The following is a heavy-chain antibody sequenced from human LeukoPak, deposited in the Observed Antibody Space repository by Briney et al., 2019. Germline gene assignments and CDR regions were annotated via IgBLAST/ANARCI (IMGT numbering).Heavy chain of an antibody. CDR2: ISAYNGNT. V-gene: IGHV1-18*01. Sequence: GASVKVSCKASGYTFTSYGISWVRQAPGQGLEWMGWISAYNGNTNYAQKLQGRVTMTTDTSTSTAYMELRSLRSDDTAVYYCAREAMSVLNWNYFDYWGQGTLVTVSS. D-gene: IGHD1-20*01. J-gene: IGHJ4*02. CDR3: AREAMSVLNWNYFDY. CDR1: GYTFTSYG.